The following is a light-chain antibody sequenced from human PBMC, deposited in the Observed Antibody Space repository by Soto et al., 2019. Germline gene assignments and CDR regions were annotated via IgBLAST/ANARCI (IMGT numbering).Light chain of an antibody. Sequence: EVVMTQSPASLSVSPGDGATLSCRASQSVASNVAWYQQKPGQGPRLLIHGASTRAVGVPARFSGSGSGTDFTLTINSLQSEDIAVYYCQQYHNWPPQYTFVQGTKLQIK. J-gene: IGKJ2*01. CDR1: QSVASN. CDR3: QQYHNWPPQYT. CDR2: GAS. V-gene: IGKV3-15*01.